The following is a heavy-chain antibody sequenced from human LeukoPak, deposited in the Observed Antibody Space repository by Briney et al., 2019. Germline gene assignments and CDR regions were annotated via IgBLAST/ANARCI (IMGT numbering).Heavy chain of an antibody. D-gene: IGHD6-19*01. CDR2: VNPNSGGT. V-gene: IGHV1-2*02. CDR1: GYTFTGYY. J-gene: IGHJ3*01. Sequence: ASVKVSCKASGYTFTGYYIHWVRQAPGQGLECMGWVNPNSGGTNYPRKFEGRVTMTSDTSITTAYMELSSLRSDDTAVYYCVREGVAGSDAFDFWGQGTMVTVSS. CDR3: VREGVAGSDAFDF.